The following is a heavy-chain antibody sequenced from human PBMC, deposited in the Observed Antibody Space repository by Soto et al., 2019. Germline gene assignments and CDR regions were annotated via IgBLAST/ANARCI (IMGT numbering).Heavy chain of an antibody. J-gene: IGHJ3*02. V-gene: IGHV4-39*01. CDR3: ARGRSDSGYPHDAFDI. D-gene: IGHD5-12*01. CDR2: IYYSGST. CDR1: GGSISSSSYY. Sequence: QLQLQESGPGLVKPSETLSLTCTVSGGSISSSSYYWGWIRQPPGKGLEWIGSIYYSGSTYYNPSLKSRVTISVDTSKNQFSLKLSSVTAADTAVYYCARGRSDSGYPHDAFDIWGQGTMVTVSS.